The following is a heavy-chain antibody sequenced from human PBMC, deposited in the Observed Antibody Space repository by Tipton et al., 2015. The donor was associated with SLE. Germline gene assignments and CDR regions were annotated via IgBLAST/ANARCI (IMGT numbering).Heavy chain of an antibody. CDR1: GGSISSYY. D-gene: IGHD4-11*01. J-gene: IGHJ2*01. CDR3: AREFLNPVTAVHYYFDL. V-gene: IGHV4-4*07. CDR2: IYTNEKT. Sequence: TLSLTCTVSGGSISSYYWSWIRQSAGGGLEWIGRIYTNEKTNYNPSLKSRVTMSVDTSKNHFSLKLISLTAADTAVYYCAREFLNPVTAVHYYFDLWGRGTLVTVSS.